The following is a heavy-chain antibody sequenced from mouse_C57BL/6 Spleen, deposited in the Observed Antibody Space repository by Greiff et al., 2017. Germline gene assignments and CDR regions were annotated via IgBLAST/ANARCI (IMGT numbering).Heavy chain of an antibody. CDR2: IDPSDSET. Sequence: QVQLQQPGAELVRPGSSVKLSCKASGYTFTSYWMHWVKQRPIQGLEWIGNIDPSDSETHYNQKFKDKATLTVDKSSSTAYMQLSSLTSEDSAVYYCARWYGNYGYFDYWGQGTTLTVSS. D-gene: IGHD2-10*02. CDR3: ARWYGNYGYFDY. CDR1: GYTFTSYW. J-gene: IGHJ2*01. V-gene: IGHV1-52*01.